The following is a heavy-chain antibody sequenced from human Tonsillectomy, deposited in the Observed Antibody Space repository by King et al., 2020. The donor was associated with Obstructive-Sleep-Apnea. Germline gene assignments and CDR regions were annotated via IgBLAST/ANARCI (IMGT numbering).Heavy chain of an antibody. D-gene: IGHD3-10*01. Sequence: VQLVESGGGLVQPGGSLRLSCAASGFTFSSYWMHWVRQAPGKGLMWVSRLNSEGSYISYADSVKGRFTISRDNAKNTLYLQMNSLRPEDTAGYYCARGGYYGSGSHAFDMWGQGTMVTVSS. CDR3: ARGGYYGSGSHAFDM. J-gene: IGHJ3*02. CDR2: LNSEGSYI. CDR1: GFTFSSYW. V-gene: IGHV3-74*02.